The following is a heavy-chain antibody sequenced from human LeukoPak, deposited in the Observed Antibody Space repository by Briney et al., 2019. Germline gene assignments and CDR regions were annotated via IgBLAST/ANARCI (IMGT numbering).Heavy chain of an antibody. Sequence: SETLSLTCTVSGGSISSGSYYWSWIRQPAGKGLEWIGRIYTSGSTNYNPSLKSRVTISVDTSKNQFSLKLSSVTAADTAMYYCARTASAMDVRGKGTTVTVSS. CDR2: IYTSGST. D-gene: IGHD5-18*01. J-gene: IGHJ6*03. V-gene: IGHV4-61*02. CDR3: ARTASAMDV. CDR1: GGSISSGSYY.